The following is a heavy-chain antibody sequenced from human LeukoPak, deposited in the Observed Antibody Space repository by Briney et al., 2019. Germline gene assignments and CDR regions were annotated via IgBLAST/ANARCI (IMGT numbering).Heavy chain of an antibody. V-gene: IGHV7-4-1*02. Sequence: REASVKVSCKASGYTFSSYAMNWVRQAPGQGLEWMGKISANTGNPTYAQGFTGRFVFSLDTSVSTAYLQISSLKADDIAVYYCATRYSSSHYYYLDVWGKGTTVTVSS. D-gene: IGHD6-13*01. CDR2: ISANTGNP. CDR1: GYTFSSYA. J-gene: IGHJ6*03. CDR3: ATRYSSSHYYYLDV.